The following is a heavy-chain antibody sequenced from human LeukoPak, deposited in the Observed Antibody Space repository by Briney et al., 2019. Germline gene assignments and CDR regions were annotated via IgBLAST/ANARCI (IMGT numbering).Heavy chain of an antibody. CDR1: GFTFSSYA. D-gene: IGHD4-17*01. CDR2: ISSGGIST. J-gene: IGHJ3*02. Sequence: SGGSLRLSCAASGFTFSSYAMSWVRQAPGKGLEWVSSISSGGISTNYAASVKGRFTISRDNSKNTLYLQMNSLRAEDTAVYYCAEYGDAFDIWGQGTMVTVSS. V-gene: IGHV3-23*01. CDR3: AEYGDAFDI.